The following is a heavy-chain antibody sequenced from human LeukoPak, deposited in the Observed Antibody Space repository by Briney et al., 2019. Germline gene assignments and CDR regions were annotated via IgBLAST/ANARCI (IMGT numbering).Heavy chain of an antibody. CDR1: GLTVGVDC. CDR3: VSVYNNGWYVDY. Sequence: GGSLRLSCAVSGLTVGVDCVSWVRQAPGKGLEWVSVMYGNGETVYGDSVKGRFTLSRDNSRNTVYLEMNRLRVEDTAVYHCVSVYNNGWYVDYWGQGTLVTVSS. J-gene: IGHJ4*02. D-gene: IGHD6-19*01. CDR2: MYGNGET. V-gene: IGHV3-66*01.